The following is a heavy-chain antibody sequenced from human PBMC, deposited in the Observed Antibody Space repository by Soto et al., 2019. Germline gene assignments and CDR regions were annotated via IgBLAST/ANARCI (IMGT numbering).Heavy chain of an antibody. V-gene: IGHV3-53*01. Sequence: GGSLRLCFAASGFPVSSNYVSLVRQAPGKGLEWVSVIYSGGSTYYADSVKGRFTISRDNSKNTLYLQMNSLRAEDTAVYYCARDSANHARGTIDYWGQGTMVTVSS. J-gene: IGHJ4*02. CDR1: GFPVSSNY. D-gene: IGHD2-15*01. CDR2: IYSGGST. CDR3: ARDSANHARGTIDY.